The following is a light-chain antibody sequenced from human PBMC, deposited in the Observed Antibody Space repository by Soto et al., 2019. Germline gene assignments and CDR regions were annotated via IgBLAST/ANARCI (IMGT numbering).Light chain of an antibody. CDR3: LHRFKCPLLT. CDR2: DAS. CDR1: QSVGSY. Sequence: EIVLTQSPATLSLSPGERATLSCRASQSVGSYLAWYPGKTGQPPRLLIYDASGRATGIPARFSGSGSGTDFILPISSLEPEDFAVYYYLHRFKCPLLTFGGGTKVEIK. J-gene: IGKJ4*01. V-gene: IGKV3-11*01.